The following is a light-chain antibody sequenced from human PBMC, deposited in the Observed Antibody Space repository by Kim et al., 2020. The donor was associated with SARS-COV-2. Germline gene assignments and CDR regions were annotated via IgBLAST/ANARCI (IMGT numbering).Light chain of an antibody. J-gene: IGKJ1*01. CDR3: QQHNDWPWT. Sequence: EIVMTQSPATLSVSPGERATLSCRASQSVSSNLVWYQHKPGQAPRLLISGASTRATGIPARFSGSGSGTEFTLTISSLQSEDFALYYCQQHNDWPWTFGQGNKVEIK. CDR2: GAS. CDR1: QSVSSN. V-gene: IGKV3-15*01.